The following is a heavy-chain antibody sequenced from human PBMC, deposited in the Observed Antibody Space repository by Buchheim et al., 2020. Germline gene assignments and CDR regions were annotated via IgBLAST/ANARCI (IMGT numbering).Heavy chain of an antibody. J-gene: IGHJ4*02. CDR2: IKSKRDGETT. V-gene: IGHV3-15*01. D-gene: IGHD3-10*01. Sequence: EVQLVESGGGLQKPGGSLGLSCAGSGFAFSGSWMSWVRQAPGKGLEWVARIKSKRDGETTDYAAPVKGRFTISRDVSMNRLYLHLNSLTTEDTAVYYCITDQDYFYGSGSRGDNWGQGTL. CDR1: GFAFSGSW. CDR3: ITDQDYFYGSGSRGDN.